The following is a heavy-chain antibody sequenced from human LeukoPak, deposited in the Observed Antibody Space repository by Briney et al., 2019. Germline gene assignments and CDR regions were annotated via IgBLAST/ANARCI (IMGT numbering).Heavy chain of an antibody. CDR2: ISSSSSVI. Sequence: PGGSLRLSCAASGFTFSSYSMNWVRQAPGKGLEWVSYISSSSSVIYYADSVKGRFTISRDNAKNSLYLQMSSLRAEDTAVYYCATASGYSSSWYDAFDIWGQGTMVTVSS. CDR1: GFTFSSYS. V-gene: IGHV3-48*01. CDR3: ATASGYSSSWYDAFDI. J-gene: IGHJ3*02. D-gene: IGHD6-13*01.